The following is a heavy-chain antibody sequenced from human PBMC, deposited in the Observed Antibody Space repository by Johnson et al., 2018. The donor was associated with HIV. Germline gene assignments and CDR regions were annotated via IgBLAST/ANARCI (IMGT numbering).Heavy chain of an antibody. D-gene: IGHD1-26*01. CDR1: GFIFSSYD. V-gene: IGHV3-13*01. CDR2: IGTTGDR. Sequence: VQLVESGGGLVQPGGSLRLSCAASGFIFSSYDMHWVRQATGRGMEWVSGIGTTGDRYYPGSVKGRFTSSRDNSKNTLYLQLKSLRAEDTAVYYCAKGEGYDIWGQGTMVTVSS. J-gene: IGHJ3*02. CDR3: AKGEGYDI.